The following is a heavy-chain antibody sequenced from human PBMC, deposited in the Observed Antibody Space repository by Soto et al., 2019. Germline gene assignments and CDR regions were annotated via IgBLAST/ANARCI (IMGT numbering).Heavy chain of an antibody. CDR3: GRHYGGATTGIDY. Sequence: GESLKISCEGSGYTFTYYWIGWVRQMPGKGLERVGVTYPFDSDTRYSPSFQGRVTISAVQSTNTAYLELSRLQASDTAIYYFGRHYGGATTGIDYWGQGTLVTVSS. V-gene: IGHV5-51*01. CDR2: TYPFDSDT. D-gene: IGHD1-26*01. J-gene: IGHJ4*01. CDR1: GYTFTYYW.